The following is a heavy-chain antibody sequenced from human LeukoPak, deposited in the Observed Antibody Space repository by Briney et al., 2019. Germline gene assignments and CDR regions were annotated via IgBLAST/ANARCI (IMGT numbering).Heavy chain of an antibody. CDR2: IGRSGSNI. CDR1: GFTFSSHE. V-gene: IGHV3-48*03. D-gene: IGHD4-11*01. CDR3: ARDGSNFDPFDY. J-gene: IGHJ4*02. Sequence: PGGSLRLSCAASGFTFSSHEMNWVRQAPGKGLEWVSYIGRSGSNIDYTDSVEGRFTISRDNAKNSLYLQMNSLRAEDTAVYYCARDGSNFDPFDYWGQGTLVTVS.